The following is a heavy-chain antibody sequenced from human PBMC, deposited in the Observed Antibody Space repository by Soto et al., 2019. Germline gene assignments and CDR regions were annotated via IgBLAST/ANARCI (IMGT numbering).Heavy chain of an antibody. CDR3: AKADYYDSSGYRHFDY. Sequence: GGSLGLSCAASGFTFSVFGMHWVRPAPGKGLEWVAVISNTGSSAHYADSVRGRFTISRDNGENTLSLLMNSLRAEDTAVYYCAKADYYDSSGYRHFDYWGQGTLVTVSS. D-gene: IGHD3-22*01. CDR2: ISNTGSSA. CDR1: GFTFSVFG. V-gene: IGHV3-30*18. J-gene: IGHJ4*02.